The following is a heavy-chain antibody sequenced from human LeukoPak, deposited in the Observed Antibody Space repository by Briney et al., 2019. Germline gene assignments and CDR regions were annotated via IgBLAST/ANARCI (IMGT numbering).Heavy chain of an antibody. V-gene: IGHV1-69*02. CDR1: GGTFSSYT. Sequence: SVKVSCKASGGTFSSYTISWVRQTPGQGLEWMGRIIPILGIANYAQKFQGRVTITADKSTSTAYMELSSLRSEDTAVYYCARAPGISQAADYWGQGTLVTVSS. D-gene: IGHD2-15*01. CDR2: IIPILGIA. CDR3: ARAPGISQAADY. J-gene: IGHJ4*02.